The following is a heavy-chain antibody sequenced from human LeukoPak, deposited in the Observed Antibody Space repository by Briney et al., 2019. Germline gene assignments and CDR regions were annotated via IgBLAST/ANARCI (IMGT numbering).Heavy chain of an antibody. CDR1: GFTFSSYW. Sequence: GGSLRLSCAASGFTFSSYWMHWVRQAPGKGLVWVSRINSDGSSTSYADSVKGRFTISRDNSKNTLYLQMNSLRAEDTAVYYCAKCPFRDYGDYFDYWGQGTLVTVSS. CDR3: AKCPFRDYGDYFDY. J-gene: IGHJ4*02. V-gene: IGHV3-74*01. D-gene: IGHD4-17*01. CDR2: INSDGSST.